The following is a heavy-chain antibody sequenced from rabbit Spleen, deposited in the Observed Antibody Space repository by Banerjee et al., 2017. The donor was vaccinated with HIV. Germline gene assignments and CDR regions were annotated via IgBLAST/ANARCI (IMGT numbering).Heavy chain of an antibody. CDR2: IDISGSGIP. Sequence: QSLEESGGDLVKPGASLTLTCTASGFSFSSSYWICWVRQAPGKGLEWIACIDISGSGIPHYASWAKGRFPVSSDNAQNTVDLQMTSLTAADTATYFCARDAGTSFSTYGMDLWGPGTLVTVS. CDR1: GFSFSSSYW. D-gene: IGHD8-1*01. V-gene: IGHV1S40*01. J-gene: IGHJ6*01. CDR3: ARDAGTSFSTYGMDL.